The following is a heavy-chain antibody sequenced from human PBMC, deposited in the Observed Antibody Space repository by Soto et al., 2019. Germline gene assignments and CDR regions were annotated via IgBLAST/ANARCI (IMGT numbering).Heavy chain of an antibody. J-gene: IGHJ6*02. V-gene: IGHV3-33*01. CDR2: IWYDGSNK. CDR1: GFTFSSYG. D-gene: IGHD2-2*01. Sequence: LRLSCAASGFTFSSYGMHWVRQAPGKGLEWVAVIWYDGSNKYYADSVKGRFTISRDNSKNTLYLQMNSLRAEDTAVYYCARGLGYCSSTSCPYYYYGMDVWGQGTTVTVSS. CDR3: ARGLGYCSSTSCPYYYYGMDV.